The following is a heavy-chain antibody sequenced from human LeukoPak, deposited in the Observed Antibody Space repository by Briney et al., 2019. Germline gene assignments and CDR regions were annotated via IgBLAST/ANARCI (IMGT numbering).Heavy chain of an antibody. CDR2: IYYSGST. CDR1: GGSISSYY. V-gene: IGHV4-59*08. CDR3: ARVIRAEENPTFDI. D-gene: IGHD2-21*01. Sequence: SETLSLTCTVSGGSISSYYWSWIRQPPGKGLEWIGYIYYSGSTNYNPSLKSRVTISVDTSKNQFSLKLNSVTAADTAVFYCARVIRAEENPTFDIWGQGIMVTVSS. J-gene: IGHJ3*02.